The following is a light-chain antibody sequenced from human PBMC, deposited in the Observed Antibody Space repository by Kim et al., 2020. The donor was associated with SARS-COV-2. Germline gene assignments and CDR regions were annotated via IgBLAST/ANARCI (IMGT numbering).Light chain of an antibody. CDR1: SLRSYF. CDR2: GKN. J-gene: IGLJ3*02. Sequence: SSELTQDPAVSVALGQTVRITCQGDSLRSYFATWYQQKPGQAPFLVFYGKNNRPSGIPDRFSGSYSGNTASLTITAAQAEDGADYYCSSRGSSANHWMFG. V-gene: IGLV3-19*01. CDR3: SSRGSSANHWM.